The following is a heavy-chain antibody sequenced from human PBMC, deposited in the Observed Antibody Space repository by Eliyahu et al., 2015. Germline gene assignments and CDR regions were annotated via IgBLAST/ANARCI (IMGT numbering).Heavy chain of an antibody. Sequence: QVHLQESGPGLVKPSETLSLTCTVSGGSIRDYYWNWMRKPAGKGLEWIGRIYTSGSTNYNPSLKSRVTVSVDVSKNQFSLNLRSVTAADTAVYYCARGTAYRSGWYHYGMDVWGKGTTVTVSS. CDR2: IYTSGST. CDR1: GGSIRDYY. J-gene: IGHJ6*04. D-gene: IGHD6-19*01. CDR3: ARGTAYRSGWYHYGMDV. V-gene: IGHV4-4*07.